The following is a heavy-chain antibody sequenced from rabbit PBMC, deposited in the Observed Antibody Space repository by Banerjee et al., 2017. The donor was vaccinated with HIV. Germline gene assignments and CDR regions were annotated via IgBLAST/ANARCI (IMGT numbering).Heavy chain of an antibody. D-gene: IGHD6-1*01. V-gene: IGHV1S45*01. J-gene: IGHJ6*01. Sequence: DETGGGLGKTVGSVGLPCTNTGFSFSSYWMCWVRQAPGKGLEWITCIYDGDGSTYYASWAKGRFTISKPTAASVTLVWLRLTGVVSRSYFNPTDFTGVMGWYFGLWGPGTLVTVS. CDR2: IYDGDGST. CDR3: PTDFTGVMGWYFGL. CDR1: GFSFSSYW.